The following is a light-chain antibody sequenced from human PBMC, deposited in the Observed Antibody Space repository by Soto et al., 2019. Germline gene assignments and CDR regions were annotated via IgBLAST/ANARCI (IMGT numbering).Light chain of an antibody. V-gene: IGKV1-16*01. CDR3: QQYNSYRT. Sequence: DIQMTQSPSSLSASVGGRVTITCRASQGISRYLNWYQQKPGKAPKVLIYAASNLESGVPSRFSGSGSGTEFTLTTSSLQPDDFATYYCQQYNSYRTFGQGTKVDIK. CDR2: AAS. CDR1: QGISRY. J-gene: IGKJ1*01.